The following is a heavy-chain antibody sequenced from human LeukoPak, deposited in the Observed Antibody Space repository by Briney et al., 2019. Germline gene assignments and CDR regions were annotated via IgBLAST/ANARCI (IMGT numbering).Heavy chain of an antibody. CDR2: ISSSSSTI. J-gene: IGHJ4*02. D-gene: IGHD3-16*02. V-gene: IGHV3-48*01. CDR1: GFTFSSYS. CDR3: ARSGQRSLGELSCPDY. Sequence: GSLRLSCAASGFTFSSYSMNWVRQAPGKGLEWVSYISSSSSTIYYADSVKGRFTISRDNAKNSLYLQMNSLRAEDTAVYYCARSGQRSLGELSCPDYWGQGTLVTVSS.